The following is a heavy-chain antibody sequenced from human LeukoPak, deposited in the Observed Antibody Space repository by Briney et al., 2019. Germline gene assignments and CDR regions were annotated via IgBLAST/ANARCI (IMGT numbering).Heavy chain of an antibody. Sequence: SETLSLTCTVSGGSISSYYWNWIRQPPGKGLEWIGYIYYSGRTNYNPSLKSRVTMSVDTSKNQFSLQLSSVTAADTAVYYCRGVRFGELFDYWGQGTLVTVSS. CDR1: GGSISSYY. V-gene: IGHV4-59*08. J-gene: IGHJ4*02. D-gene: IGHD3-10*01. CDR3: RGVRFGELFDY. CDR2: IYYSGRT.